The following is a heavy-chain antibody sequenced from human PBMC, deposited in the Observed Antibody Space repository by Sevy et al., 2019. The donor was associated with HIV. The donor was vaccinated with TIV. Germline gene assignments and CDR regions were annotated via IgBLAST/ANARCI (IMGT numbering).Heavy chain of an antibody. D-gene: IGHD3-10*01. CDR1: GFTFSSYA. J-gene: IGHJ6*03. CDR2: ISGSGGST. Sequence: GGSLRLSCAASGFTFSSYAMSWVRQAPGKGLEWVSAISGSGGSTSYADSVKGRFTISRDNTKNTLYRQMNSLRAEDTAVYYCAKDRVQTMVRGSQGRYYMDVWGKGTTVTVSS. CDR3: AKDRVQTMVRGSQGRYYMDV. V-gene: IGHV3-23*01.